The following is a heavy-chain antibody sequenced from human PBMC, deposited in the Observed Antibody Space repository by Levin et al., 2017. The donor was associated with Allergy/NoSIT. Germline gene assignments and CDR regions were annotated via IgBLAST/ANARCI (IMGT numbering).Heavy chain of an antibody. D-gene: IGHD6-13*01. V-gene: IGHV3-11*05. Sequence: PGGSLRLSCAASGFTFRDYYMSWIRQAPGKGLELVSYISCTSSAIIYADSVKGRFTIPRDNAQNSLYLQMNSLRAEDTAVYFCGRAPLAAPAHYWGQGTLVTVSS. CDR3: GRAPLAAPAHY. CDR2: ISCTSSAI. J-gene: IGHJ4*02. CDR1: GFTFRDYY.